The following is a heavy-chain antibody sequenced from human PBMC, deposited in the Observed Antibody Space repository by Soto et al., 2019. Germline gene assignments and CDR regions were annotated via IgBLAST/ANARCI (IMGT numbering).Heavy chain of an antibody. D-gene: IGHD2-8*01. CDR3: AGRCTCYHGMGV. J-gene: IGHJ6*01. CDR1: ARSFSGYY. CDR2: IDQSGSA. V-gene: IGHV4-34*01. Sequence: PSETLSLPCAAYARSFSGYYWNWIRKTPGKGLELIGQIDQSGSANYNPTRKTRVTRSGDTSKNKFALELSSVTAADAAVYECAGRCTCYHGMGVWGQGHTSTVAS.